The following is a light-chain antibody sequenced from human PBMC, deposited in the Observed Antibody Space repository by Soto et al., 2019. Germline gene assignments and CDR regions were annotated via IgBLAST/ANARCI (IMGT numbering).Light chain of an antibody. J-gene: IGKJ1*01. CDR3: QQYDIYSRT. CDR1: QSISSW. V-gene: IGKV1-5*01. Sequence: DIQMTQSPSTLSASVGDRVTITCRASQSISSWLALYQQKPGKAPNLLIYDASTLQSGVPSRFSGSGSGTEFTLTISSPQPDNFATYYCQQYDIYSRTFGQGTKVEIK. CDR2: DAS.